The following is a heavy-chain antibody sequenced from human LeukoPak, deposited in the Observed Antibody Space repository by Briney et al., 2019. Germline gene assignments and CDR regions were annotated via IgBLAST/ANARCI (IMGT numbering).Heavy chain of an antibody. Sequence: PSQTLSFTGTVSGGSISSCSYYWSCTRQPAGKGLGWIISIYTRTTTNYNASLKSRVTISVDTSKNQFSLKLRSVTAADTAVYYCARDRSPNCSGGSCYSNWFDPWGQGTLVTVSS. CDR3: ARDRSPNCSGGSCYSNWFDP. D-gene: IGHD2-15*01. CDR2: IYTRTTT. CDR1: GGSISSCSYY. V-gene: IGHV4-61*02. J-gene: IGHJ5*02.